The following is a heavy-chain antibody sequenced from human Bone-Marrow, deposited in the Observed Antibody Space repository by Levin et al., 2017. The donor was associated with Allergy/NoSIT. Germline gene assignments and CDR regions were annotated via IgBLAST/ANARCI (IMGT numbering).Heavy chain of an antibody. Sequence: SGGSLRLSCKASGYTFTDYFIHWVRLAPGQGLEWMGWINPNSGDTDSSQNFQGTVTMTRDTSISTAYMEVTSLTSTDTNLYYCARISSAAFAMWGKGTVVTVSS. J-gene: IGHJ3*02. CDR1: GYTFTDYF. D-gene: IGHD6-19*01. CDR3: ARISSAAFAM. V-gene: IGHV1-2*02. CDR2: INPNSGDT.